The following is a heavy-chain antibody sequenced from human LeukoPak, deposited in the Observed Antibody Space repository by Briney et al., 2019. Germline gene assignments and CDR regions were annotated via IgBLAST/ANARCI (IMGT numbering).Heavy chain of an antibody. CDR1: GGSISSYY. V-gene: IGHV4-4*09. Sequence: SETLSLTCTVSGGSISSYYWSWIRQPPGKGLEWIGYVYTSGSTNYNPSLKSRVTISVDTSKNQFSLKLSSVTAADTAVYYCARADYDTSAYYYTFDYWGQGTLVTVSS. CDR2: VYTSGST. CDR3: ARADYDTSAYYYTFDY. J-gene: IGHJ4*02. D-gene: IGHD3-22*01.